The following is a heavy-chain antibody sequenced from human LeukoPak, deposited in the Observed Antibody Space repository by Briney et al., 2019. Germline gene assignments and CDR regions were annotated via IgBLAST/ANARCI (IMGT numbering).Heavy chain of an antibody. D-gene: IGHD6-19*01. V-gene: IGHV4-61*02. J-gene: IGHJ4*02. CDR2: IYTSGST. CDR3: AGGGWSQFDY. Sequence: SQTLSLTCTVSGGSISSGSYYWSWIRQPAGKGLEWIGRIYTSGSTNYNPSLKSRVTISVDTSRNQFSLKLSSVTAADTAVYYCAGGGWSQFDYWGQGTLVTVSS. CDR1: GGSISSGSYY.